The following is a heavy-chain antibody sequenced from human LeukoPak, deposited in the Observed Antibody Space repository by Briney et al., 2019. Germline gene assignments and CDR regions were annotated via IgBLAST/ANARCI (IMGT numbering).Heavy chain of an antibody. J-gene: IGHJ5*02. D-gene: IGHD6-6*01. CDR3: AREGRGIAARKNWFDP. CDR2: IYYSGST. V-gene: IGHV4-39*07. CDR1: GRSLRSSSYD. Sequence: SETLSQTCTVSGRSLRSSSYDWGWLRHPPGKGLEWIVRIYYSGSTYYNPSLKSRVTISVDTSKNQFSLKLSSVTAADTAVYYCAREGRGIAARKNWFDPWGQGTLVTVSS.